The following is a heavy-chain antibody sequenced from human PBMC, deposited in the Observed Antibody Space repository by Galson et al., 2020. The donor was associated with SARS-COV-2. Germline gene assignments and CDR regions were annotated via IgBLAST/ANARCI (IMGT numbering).Heavy chain of an antibody. CDR2: IYYSASI. Sequence: ETSETLSLTCTVSGDSFNSLAYYWGWIRQPPGRGLEWIGSIYYSASIYYNPSLQSRVTISVDTSNNQFSLRLNSVTAADTAVYYCARHYYDDSSGYYPHLFDFCGQGTLVTVSS. D-gene: IGHD3-22*01. J-gene: IGHJ4*02. V-gene: IGHV4-39*01. CDR1: GDSFNSLAYY. CDR3: ARHYYDDSSGYYPHLFDF.